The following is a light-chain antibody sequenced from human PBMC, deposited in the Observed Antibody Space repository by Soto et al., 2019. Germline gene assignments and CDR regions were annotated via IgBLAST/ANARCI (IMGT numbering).Light chain of an antibody. J-gene: IGLJ1*01. CDR1: SSDVGANNY. V-gene: IGLV2-8*01. CDR3: SSYAGANRV. Sequence: QSALTQPPSASGSPGQLVTISCTGTSSDVGANNYVSWYQQHPGKAPKLMIYEVTKRPSGVPDRFSGSKSGNTASLTVSGLQAEDEADYYCSSYAGANRVFGTGTKVTVL. CDR2: EVT.